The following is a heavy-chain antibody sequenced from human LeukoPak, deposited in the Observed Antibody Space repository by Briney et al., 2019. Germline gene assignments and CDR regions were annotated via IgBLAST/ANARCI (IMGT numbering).Heavy chain of an antibody. D-gene: IGHD3/OR15-3a*01. CDR3: AKDRDWNYFDY. V-gene: IGHV3-30*18. CDR2: ISYDGSNK. J-gene: IGHJ4*02. Sequence: PGTSLRLSCAASGFTFSSYGMHWVRQAPGKGLEWVAVISYDGSNKYYADSVKGRFTISRDNSKNTLYLQMNSLRAEDTAVYYCAKDRDWNYFDYWGQGTLVTVSS. CDR1: GFTFSSYG.